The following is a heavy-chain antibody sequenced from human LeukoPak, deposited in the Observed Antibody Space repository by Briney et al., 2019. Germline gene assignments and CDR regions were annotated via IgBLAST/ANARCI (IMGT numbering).Heavy chain of an antibody. J-gene: IGHJ4*02. CDR1: VYSISSGYY. Sequence: SETLFLTCTVSVYSISSGYYWGWIRQPPGKGLEWIGSIYHSGSSYFNPSLKSRLTISVDTSKNQFSLRLSSVTAADTAVYYCAREGSSAWYYFDYWGQGTLVTVSS. CDR3: AREGSSAWYYFDY. V-gene: IGHV4-38-2*02. CDR2: IYHSGSS. D-gene: IGHD6-13*01.